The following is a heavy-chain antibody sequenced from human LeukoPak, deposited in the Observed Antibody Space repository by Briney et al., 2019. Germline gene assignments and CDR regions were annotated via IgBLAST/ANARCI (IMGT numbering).Heavy chain of an antibody. V-gene: IGHV4-59*08. D-gene: IGHD3-9*01. CDR3: ATGRSIRYFDY. J-gene: IGHJ4*02. Sequence: SETLSLTCTVSGVSIFSYYWNWIRQPPGQGLEWIGYSHYSGTTNYNPSLKSRVSISIDTSKSQFSLRLTSATAAGTAIYYCATGRSIRYFDYWGQGTLLSVSS. CDR2: SHYSGTT. CDR1: GVSIFSYY.